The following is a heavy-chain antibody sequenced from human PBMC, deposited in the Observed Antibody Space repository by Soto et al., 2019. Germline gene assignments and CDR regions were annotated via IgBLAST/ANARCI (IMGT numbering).Heavy chain of an antibody. CDR1: GFTFSKYW. CDR3: GSVLEY. Sequence: EVEVVESGGGLVQPGGSLRLSCAASGFTFSKYWMHWVRQVPGRGLVWVSRISHDGSGTSYGDSVRGRFTITRDNAKNTVYLQMNSLIDEDTAVYYCGSVLEYWGHGTTVTVSS. V-gene: IGHV3-74*01. J-gene: IGHJ4*01. CDR2: ISHDGSGT.